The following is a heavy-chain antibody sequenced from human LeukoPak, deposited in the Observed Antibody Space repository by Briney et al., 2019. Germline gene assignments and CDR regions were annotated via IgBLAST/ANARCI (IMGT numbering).Heavy chain of an antibody. Sequence: SETLSLTCTVSGGSISSYYWSWIRQPPGKGLEWIGYIYYSGSTNYNPSLKSRVTMSVDTSKNQFSLKLSSVTAADTAAYYCARAGPSDYDILTGYLPPGYFDYWGQGTLVTVSS. CDR1: GGSISSYY. CDR2: IYYSGST. CDR3: ARAGPSDYDILTGYLPPGYFDY. D-gene: IGHD3-9*01. V-gene: IGHV4-59*01. J-gene: IGHJ4*02.